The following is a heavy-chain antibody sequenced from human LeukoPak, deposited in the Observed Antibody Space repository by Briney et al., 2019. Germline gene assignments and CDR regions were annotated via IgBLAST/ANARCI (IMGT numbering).Heavy chain of an antibody. Sequence: SVKVSCKASGGTFSSYAISWVRQAPGQGLEWMGGIIPIFGTANYAQEFQGRVTITADESTSTAYMELSSLRSEDTAVYYCARATTVVTAEYFQHWGQGTLVTVSS. CDR3: ARATTVVTAEYFQH. J-gene: IGHJ1*01. D-gene: IGHD4-23*01. CDR1: GGTFSSYA. V-gene: IGHV1-69*13. CDR2: IIPIFGTA.